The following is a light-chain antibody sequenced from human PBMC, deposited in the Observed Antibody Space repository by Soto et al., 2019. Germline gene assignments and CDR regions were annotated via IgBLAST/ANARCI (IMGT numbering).Light chain of an antibody. CDR1: QSVSSN. V-gene: IGKV3-15*01. Sequence: EIVMTQSPATLSVSPGERATLSCRASQSVSSNLAWYQQKPGQAPRLLIYGASTRATGIPARFSGSGSGTEFTLTISSPPFEDFGVYYCQHYNNWPPWKVGPGTKVEVK. CDR3: QHYNNWPPWK. J-gene: IGKJ1*01. CDR2: GAS.